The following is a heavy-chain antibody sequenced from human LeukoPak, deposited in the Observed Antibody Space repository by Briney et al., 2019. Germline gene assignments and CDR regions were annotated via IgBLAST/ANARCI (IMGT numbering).Heavy chain of an antibody. CDR3: ARALIPLVGATYFDY. V-gene: IGHV3-30-3*01. J-gene: IGHJ4*02. Sequence: SGRSLRLSCAASGFTFSSYAMHWVRQAPGKGLEWVAVISYDGSNKYYADSVKGRFTISRDNSKNTLYPQMNSLRAEDTAVYYCARALIPLVGATYFDYWGQGTLVTVSS. CDR1: GFTFSSYA. D-gene: IGHD1-26*01. CDR2: ISYDGSNK.